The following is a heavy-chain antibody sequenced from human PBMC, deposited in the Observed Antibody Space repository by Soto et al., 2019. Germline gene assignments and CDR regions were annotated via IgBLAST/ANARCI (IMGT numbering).Heavy chain of an antibody. CDR3: ARELGYGLGALDI. CDR1: GASINTGGYY. Sequence: PSETLSLTCTVSGASINTGGYYWSWIRQHPGKGLEWIGFVYYSGSTSYSPSLESRVSISVDPSKRQFYLELASVTAADSAVYYCARELGYGLGALDIWGQGTTVTVSS. J-gene: IGHJ3*02. V-gene: IGHV4-31*02. D-gene: IGHD5-12*01. CDR2: VYYSGST.